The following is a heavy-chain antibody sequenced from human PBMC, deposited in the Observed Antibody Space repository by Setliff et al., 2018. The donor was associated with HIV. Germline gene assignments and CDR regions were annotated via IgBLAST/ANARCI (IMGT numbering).Heavy chain of an antibody. CDR1: NYSISSGYY. CDR3: ARHPRGSIAAAASSFDY. D-gene: IGHD6-13*01. V-gene: IGHV4-38-2*01. J-gene: IGHJ4*02. Sequence: SETLSLTCAVSNYSISSGYYWGWIRQSPGKGLEWIGSMYHSGSTYSNPSLKSRVTMSIDTSKIQLSLTLSSVTAADTAVYYCARHPRGSIAAAASSFDYWGQGTLVTVSS. CDR2: MYHSGST.